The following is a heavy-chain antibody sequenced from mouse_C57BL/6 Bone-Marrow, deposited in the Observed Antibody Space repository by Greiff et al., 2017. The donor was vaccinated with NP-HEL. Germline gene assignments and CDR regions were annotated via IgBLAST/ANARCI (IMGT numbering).Heavy chain of an antibody. CDR2: IDPENGDT. CDR1: GFNIKDDY. CDR3: TLYDGYFDY. V-gene: IGHV14-4*01. D-gene: IGHD2-3*01. Sequence: EVQVVESGAELVRPGASVKLSCTASGFNIKDDYMHWVKQRPEQGPEWIGWIDPENGDTEYASKFQGKATITADTSSNTAYLQLSSLTSEDTAVYYCTLYDGYFDYWGQGTTLTVSS. J-gene: IGHJ2*01.